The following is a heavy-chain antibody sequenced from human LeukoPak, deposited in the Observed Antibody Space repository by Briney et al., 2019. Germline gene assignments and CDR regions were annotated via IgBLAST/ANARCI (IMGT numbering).Heavy chain of an antibody. CDR2: IYPGDSDT. J-gene: IGHJ3*02. V-gene: IGHV5-51*01. CDR3: TRRSRWYPEGGFAI. CDR1: AYSFTSYW. D-gene: IGHD6-13*01. Sequence: GESLKISCKGSAYSFTSYWIGWVRQIPRKGLEWMGIIYPGDSDTRHSPSFPGQVTISAHKSISTAYLQCISLTASATTLPYCTRRSRWYPEGGFAICGEGKMLTASS.